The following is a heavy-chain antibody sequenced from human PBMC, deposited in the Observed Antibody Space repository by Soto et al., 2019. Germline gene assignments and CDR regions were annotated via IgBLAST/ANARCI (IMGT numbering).Heavy chain of an antibody. CDR1: GYTSTSYY. CDR3: ARDVSEVDVTSRDAVDI. V-gene: IGHV1-46*01. D-gene: IGHD3-22*01. Sequence: ASVKDSCKASGYTSTSYYIHWVRQAPGQGLEWMGMINPCGGGTNYAEKFQGRATMTSDTSTSTVYMEVSSLMSEYTAVYYCARDVSEVDVTSRDAVDIWGQGTMVTVSS. J-gene: IGHJ3*02. CDR2: INPCGGGT.